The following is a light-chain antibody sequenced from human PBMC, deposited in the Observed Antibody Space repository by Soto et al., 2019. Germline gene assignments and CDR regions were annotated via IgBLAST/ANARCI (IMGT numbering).Light chain of an antibody. J-gene: IGLJ1*01. CDR3: SSYAGSNNQV. V-gene: IGLV2-8*02. CDR2: EVS. CDR1: SSDVGGYNY. Sequence: SSSPGGPFPITKNETSSDVGGYNYVSWYQQHPGKAPKLMIYEVSKRPSGVPDRFSGSKSGNTASLTVSGLQAEDEADYYCSSYAGSNNQVFGTGTRSPS.